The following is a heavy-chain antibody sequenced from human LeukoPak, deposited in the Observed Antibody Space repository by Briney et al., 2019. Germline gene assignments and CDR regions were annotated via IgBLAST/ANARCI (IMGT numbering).Heavy chain of an antibody. Sequence: SETLSLTCTVSGGPISSSSYYWGWIRQPPGKGLEWMGSIYYSGSTYYNPSLKSRVTISVDTSKNQFSLKLSSVPAADTAVYYCARDGGLGAWGQGTLVTVSS. CDR1: GGPISSSSYY. J-gene: IGHJ4*02. V-gene: IGHV4-39*07. CDR2: IYYSGST. CDR3: ARDGGLGA. D-gene: IGHD1-26*01.